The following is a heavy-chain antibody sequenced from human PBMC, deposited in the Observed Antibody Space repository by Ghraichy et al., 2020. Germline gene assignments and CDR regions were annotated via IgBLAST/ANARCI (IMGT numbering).Heavy chain of an antibody. CDR3: ARIGVWELRDFDI. Sequence: LSLTCEASGFTFSNYWMTWVRQAPGKGLEWVATIKQDGGQKYYVDSVKGRFTISRDNAKNLLYLQMNTLRAEDTAVYYCARIGVWELRDFDIWGQGTMVAVSS. V-gene: IGHV3-7*01. CDR2: IKQDGGQK. D-gene: IGHD1-26*01. J-gene: IGHJ3*02. CDR1: GFTFSNYW.